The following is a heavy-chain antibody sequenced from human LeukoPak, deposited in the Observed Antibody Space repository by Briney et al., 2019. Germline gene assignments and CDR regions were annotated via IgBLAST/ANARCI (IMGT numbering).Heavy chain of an antibody. V-gene: IGHV3-74*01. J-gene: IGHJ4*02. D-gene: IGHD6-19*01. CDR2: INSDGSST. Sequence: PGGSLRLSCAASGFTFSNYWMHWVRQAPGEGLVWVSRINSDGSSTSYADSVRGRFTISRDNAKNTLYLQMNSLRAVDTAVYYCARVEAVATEFDYWGQGTLDTVSS. CDR3: ARVEAVATEFDY. CDR1: GFTFSNYW.